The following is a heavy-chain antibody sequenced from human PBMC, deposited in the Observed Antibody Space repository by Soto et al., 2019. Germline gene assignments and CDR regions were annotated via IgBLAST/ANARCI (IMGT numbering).Heavy chain of an antibody. CDR1: GGSISSSSYY. D-gene: IGHD2-15*01. V-gene: IGHV4-39*01. J-gene: IGHJ4*02. CDR3: ARHVVVAAPVGAYFDY. CDR2: IYCSGST. Sequence: SETLSLTCTVSGGSISSSSYYWGWIRQPPGKGLEWIGSIYCSGSTYYNPSLKSRVTISVDTSKNQFSLKLSSVTAADTAVYYCARHVVVAAPVGAYFDYWYQGTLLTVST.